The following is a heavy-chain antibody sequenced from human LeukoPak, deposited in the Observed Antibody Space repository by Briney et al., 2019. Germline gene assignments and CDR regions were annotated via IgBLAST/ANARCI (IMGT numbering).Heavy chain of an antibody. CDR2: ISAYNGNT. J-gene: IGHJ4*02. V-gene: IGHV1-18*01. CDR1: VYTFTSYG. Sequence: GASVKVSCKASVYTFTSYGISWVRQAPGQGLEWMGWISAYNGNTNYAQKLQGRVTMTTDTSTSTAYMELRSLRSDDTAVYYCARADPTSEHYGSGSYYCAFDYWGQGTLVTVSS. D-gene: IGHD3-10*01. CDR3: ARADPTSEHYGSGSYYCAFDY.